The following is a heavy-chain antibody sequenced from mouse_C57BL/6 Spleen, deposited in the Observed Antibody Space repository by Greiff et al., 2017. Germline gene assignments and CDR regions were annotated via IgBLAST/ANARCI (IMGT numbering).Heavy chain of an antibody. D-gene: IGHD2-12*01. Sequence: VQLQQPGAELVRPGSSVKLSCKASGYTFTSYWMRWVKQRPVHGLEWIGNIYPSGSETHYNQKFKDKATLTVDKSSSTAYMQFSSLTSEDSAVYYCARGIDTKYAMDYWGQGTTLTVSS. CDR2: IYPSGSET. CDR1: GYTFTSYW. CDR3: ARGIDTKYAMDY. J-gene: IGHJ4*01. V-gene: IGHV1-52*01.